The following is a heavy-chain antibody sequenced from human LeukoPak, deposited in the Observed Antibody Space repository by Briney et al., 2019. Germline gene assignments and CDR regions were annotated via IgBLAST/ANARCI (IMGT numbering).Heavy chain of an antibody. J-gene: IGHJ5*02. D-gene: IGHD2-2*01. CDR2: IRYDGSNK. Sequence: GGSLRLSCAASGFTFSSYGMHWVRQAPGKGLEWVAFIRYDGSNKYYADSVKGRFTISRDNSKNTLYLQMNSLRAEDTAVYYCAKFVVPAASYNWFDPWGQGTLVTVSS. CDR1: GFTFSSYG. V-gene: IGHV3-30*02. CDR3: AKFVVPAASYNWFDP.